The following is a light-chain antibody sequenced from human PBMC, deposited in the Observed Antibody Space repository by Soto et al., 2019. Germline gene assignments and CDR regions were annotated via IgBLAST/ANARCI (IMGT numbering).Light chain of an antibody. CDR1: QSISHW. V-gene: IGKV1-5*03. J-gene: IGKJ4*01. CDR3: QQYNSYTLT. Sequence: DIQMTQSPSTLSASVGDRVTITCRASQSISHWLAWYQQKPGKAPKLLIYKASSLESGVPSRFSGTGSGTEFTLTISSLQPDDFASYYCQQYNSYTLTFGGGTKVEIK. CDR2: KAS.